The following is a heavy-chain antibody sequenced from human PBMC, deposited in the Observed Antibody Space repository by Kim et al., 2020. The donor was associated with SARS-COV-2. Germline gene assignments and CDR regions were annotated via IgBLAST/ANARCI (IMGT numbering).Heavy chain of an antibody. V-gene: IGHV1-2*06. CDR2: ISPNSGVT. Sequence: ASVKVSCKASGYTFSDYYMHWVRQAPGQGLEWMGRISPNSGVTKSAQKFQGRVTMTRDTSISTAYLELSRLRSDDTAVYYCARDSYCSGGRCRDDAFDIW. CDR1: GYTFSDYY. J-gene: IGHJ3*02. D-gene: IGHD2-15*01. CDR3: ARDSYCSGGRCRDDAFDI.